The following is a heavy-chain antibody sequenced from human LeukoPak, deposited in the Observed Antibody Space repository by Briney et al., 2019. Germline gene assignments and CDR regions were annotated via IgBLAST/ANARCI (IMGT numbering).Heavy chain of an antibody. CDR2: ISTFNDIT. CDR1: GYTFINNG. CDR3: ARAEAEVPGGDY. D-gene: IGHD6-19*01. V-gene: IGHV1-18*01. Sequence: ASVKVSCKASGYTFINNGISWVRQAPGQGLEWVGWISTFNDITNSAQKLQGRVTLTTDTSTSTAYMELRSLRSDDTAVYYCARAEAEVPGGDYWGQGTLVTVSS. J-gene: IGHJ4*02.